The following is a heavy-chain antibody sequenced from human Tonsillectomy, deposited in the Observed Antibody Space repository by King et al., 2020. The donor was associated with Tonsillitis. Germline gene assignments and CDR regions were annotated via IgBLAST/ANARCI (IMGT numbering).Heavy chain of an antibody. CDR3: ARERVDYVYVWGSYSPSAFDS. V-gene: IGHV1-18*01. CDR1: GYTFTRFS. Sequence: QLVQSGAEVKKPGASVKVSCKASGYTFTRFSLNWVRQAPGQGLECMGRISTYSGNTNYAQNLQGRVTMTTDTSTNTAYMELRSLRADDTALSFCARERVDYVYVWGSYSPSAFDSWGQGTMVTVSS. J-gene: IGHJ3*02. D-gene: IGHD3-16*01. CDR2: ISTYSGNT.